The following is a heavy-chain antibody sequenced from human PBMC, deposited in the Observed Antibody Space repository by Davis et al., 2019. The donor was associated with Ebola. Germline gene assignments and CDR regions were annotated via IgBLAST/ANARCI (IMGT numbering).Heavy chain of an antibody. V-gene: IGHV4-34*01. Sequence: PSETLSLTCAVYGGSFSGYYWSWIRQPPGKGLEWIGEINHSGSTNYNPSLKSRVTISVDTSKNKFSLKLSSVTAADTAVYYCARGIKFTANTPRPPYYYYYYMDVWGKGTTVTVSS. CDR3: ARGIKFTANTPRPPYYYYYYMDV. D-gene: IGHD2-21*02. J-gene: IGHJ6*03. CDR1: GGSFSGYY. CDR2: INHSGST.